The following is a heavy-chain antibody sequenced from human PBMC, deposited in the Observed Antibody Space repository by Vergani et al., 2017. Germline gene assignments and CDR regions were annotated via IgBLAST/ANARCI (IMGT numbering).Heavy chain of an antibody. V-gene: IGHV4-30-4*01. D-gene: IGHD3-9*01. CDR3: ARAMSGYDILTGTVVYYYGMDV. CDR1: GGSISSGDYY. Sequence: QVQLQESGPGLVKPSQTLSLTCTVSGGSISSGDYYWSWIRQPPGKGLEWIGYIYYSGSPYYNPSRKSRVTISVDTSKNQFSLKLSSVTAADTAVYYCARAMSGYDILTGTVVYYYGMDVWGQGTTVTVSS. J-gene: IGHJ6*02. CDR2: IYYSGSP.